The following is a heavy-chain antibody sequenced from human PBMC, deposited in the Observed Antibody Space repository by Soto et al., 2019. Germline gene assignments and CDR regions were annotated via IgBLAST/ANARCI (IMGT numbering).Heavy chain of an antibody. CDR3: ARGYSGSYYSEYFQH. V-gene: IGHV4-30-2*01. J-gene: IGHJ1*01. CDR2: IYHSGST. D-gene: IGHD1-26*01. CDR1: GGSISSGGYS. Sequence: SETLSLTCAVSGGSISSGGYSWSWIRQPPGKGLEWIGYIYHSGSTYYNPSLKGRVTISVDRSKNQFSLKLSSVTAADTAVYYCARGYSGSYYSEYFQHWGQGTLVTVSS.